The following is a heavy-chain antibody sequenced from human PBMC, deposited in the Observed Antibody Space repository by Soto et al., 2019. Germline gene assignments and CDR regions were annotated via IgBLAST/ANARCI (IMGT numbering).Heavy chain of an antibody. CDR2: IYHTGST. Sequence: PSETLSLTCVVSGDSISSSNWWSWVRQPPGKGLEWIGKIYHTGSTNYNPSLKSRVTISADKSKNQVSLKLSSVTAADTAVYYCARGSSAAAGASFDYWGQGTLVTVSS. V-gene: IGHV4-4*02. CDR3: ARGSSAAAGASFDY. J-gene: IGHJ4*02. CDR1: GDSISSSNW. D-gene: IGHD6-13*01.